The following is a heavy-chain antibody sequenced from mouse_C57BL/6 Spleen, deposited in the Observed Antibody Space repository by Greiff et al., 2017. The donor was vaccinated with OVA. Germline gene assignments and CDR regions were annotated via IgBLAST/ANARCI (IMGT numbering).Heavy chain of an antibody. CDR3: ARVKEYGYHAMDY. CDR2: IHPNSGST. J-gene: IGHJ4*01. V-gene: IGHV1-64*01. Sequence: VQLQQPGAELVKPGASVKLSCTASGYTFTSYWMHWVKQRPGQGLEWIGMIHPNSGSTNYNEKFKSKATLNVDKSSSTAYMQLSSLTSEDSAVYNCARVKEYGYHAMDYWGQGTSVTVSS. D-gene: IGHD1-1*02. CDR1: GYTFTSYW.